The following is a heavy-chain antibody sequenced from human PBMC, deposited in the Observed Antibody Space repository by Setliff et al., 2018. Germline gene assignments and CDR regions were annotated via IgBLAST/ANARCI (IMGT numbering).Heavy chain of an antibody. CDR1: RGSISSHY. J-gene: IGHJ4*02. D-gene: IGHD2-15*01. Sequence: PSETLSLTCTVSRGSISSHYWSWIRQPPGKGLEWIGSIYYSGSTNYNPSLKSRVTISLDTSKNQFSLILSSVTAADTAVYYCASERESASRQTYFDSWGQGTLVTVSS. CDR2: IYYSGST. V-gene: IGHV4-59*11. CDR3: ASERESASRQTYFDS.